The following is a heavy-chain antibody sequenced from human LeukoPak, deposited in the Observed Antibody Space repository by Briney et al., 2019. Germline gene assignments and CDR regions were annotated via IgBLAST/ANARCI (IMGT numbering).Heavy chain of an antibody. CDR3: ARGGDFGYDSSGYSFDY. CDR2: ISSSSSYI. J-gene: IGHJ4*02. D-gene: IGHD3-22*01. CDR1: RFTFSSYS. V-gene: IGHV3-21*01. Sequence: GRSLRLSCAASRFTFSSYSMNWVRQAPGKGLEWVSSISSSSSYIYYADSVKGQFTISRDNAKNSLYLQMNSLRAEDTAVYYCARGGDFGYDSSGYSFDYWGQGTQVTVSS.